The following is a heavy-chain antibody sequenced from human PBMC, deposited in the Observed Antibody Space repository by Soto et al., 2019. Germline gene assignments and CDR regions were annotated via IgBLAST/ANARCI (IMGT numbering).Heavy chain of an antibody. CDR1: GGSISSYY. Sequence: QVQLQESGPELVKPSETLSLTCTVSGGSISSYYWSWIRQPPGKGLEWIGYIYYSGSTNYNPSLKSRVTLSVDTSTNQFSLKLSSVTAADTAVYYCARRFGRNFDYWGQGTLVTVSS. D-gene: IGHD3-16*01. CDR3: ARRFGRNFDY. V-gene: IGHV4-59*08. CDR2: IYYSGST. J-gene: IGHJ4*02.